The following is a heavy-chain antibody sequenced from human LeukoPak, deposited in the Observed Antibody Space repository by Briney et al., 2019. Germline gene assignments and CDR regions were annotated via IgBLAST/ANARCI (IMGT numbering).Heavy chain of an antibody. CDR2: INPNSGGT. Sequence: GASVKVSCQASGYTFTGYYMHWGRQAPGQGLEWMGWINPNSGGTNYAQKFQGWVTMTRDTSISTAYMELSRLRSDDTAVYYCARGYEYSSSPLLFDYWGQGTLVTVSS. J-gene: IGHJ4*02. V-gene: IGHV1-2*04. CDR1: GYTFTGYY. D-gene: IGHD6-6*01. CDR3: ARGYEYSSSPLLFDY.